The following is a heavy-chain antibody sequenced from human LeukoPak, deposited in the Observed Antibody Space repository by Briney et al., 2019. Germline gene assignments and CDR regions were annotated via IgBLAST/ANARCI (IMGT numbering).Heavy chain of an antibody. V-gene: IGHV3-33*01. CDR1: GFTFHNYG. CDR3: TRDLAMGALDS. Sequence: PGGSLRLSCVGSGFTFHNYGINWVRQAPGKGLEWVTGIAYDGSKKFYADSVKGRFAISRDDSKNTVYVEMSGLRAEDTALYHCTRDLAMGALDSWGQGSPVTVSS. CDR2: IAYDGSKK. D-gene: IGHD3-16*01. J-gene: IGHJ5*01.